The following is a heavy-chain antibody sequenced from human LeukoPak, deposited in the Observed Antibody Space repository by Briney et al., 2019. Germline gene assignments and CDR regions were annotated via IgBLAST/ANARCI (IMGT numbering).Heavy chain of an antibody. CDR1: GFTFSSYE. CDR3: AKDTGPDGYNSAFDY. J-gene: IGHJ4*02. CDR2: ISSSGSTI. D-gene: IGHD5-24*01. V-gene: IGHV3-48*03. Sequence: GGSLRLSCAASGFTFSSYEMNWVRQAPGKGLEWVSYISSSGSTIYYADSVKGRFTISRDNAKNSLYLQMNSLRAEDMALYYCAKDTGPDGYNSAFDYWGQGTLVTVSS.